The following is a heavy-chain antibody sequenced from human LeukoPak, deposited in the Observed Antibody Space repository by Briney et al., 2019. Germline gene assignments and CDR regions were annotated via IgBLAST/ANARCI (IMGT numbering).Heavy chain of an antibody. Sequence: ASVKVSCKASGYTFTSYGISWVRQAPGQGLEWMGWISAYNGNTNYAQKLQGRVTMTTDTSTSTAYMELRSLRSDDTAVYYCARVRGYCSSTSCYGGWFDPWGQGTQVTVSS. CDR3: ARVRGYCSSTSCYGGWFDP. CDR2: ISAYNGNT. V-gene: IGHV1-18*01. D-gene: IGHD2-2*01. CDR1: GYTFTSYG. J-gene: IGHJ5*02.